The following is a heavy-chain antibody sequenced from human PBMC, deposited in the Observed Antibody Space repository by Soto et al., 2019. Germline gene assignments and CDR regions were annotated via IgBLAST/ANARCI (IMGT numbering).Heavy chain of an antibody. CDR2: ISWNSGSI. Sequence: EVQLVESGGGLVQPGRSLRLSCAASGFTFDDYAMHWVRQAPGKGLEWVSGISWNSGSISYADSVKGRFTISRDNAKNSLYLQMNSLRAEDTALYYCAKDIRCELLPIFDIWGQGTMVTVSS. D-gene: IGHD1-26*01. CDR3: AKDIRCELLPIFDI. V-gene: IGHV3-9*01. J-gene: IGHJ3*02. CDR1: GFTFDDYA.